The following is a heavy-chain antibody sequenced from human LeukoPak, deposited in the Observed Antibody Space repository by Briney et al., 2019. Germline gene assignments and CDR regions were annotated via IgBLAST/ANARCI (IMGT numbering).Heavy chain of an antibody. CDR3: ARHYGYYYDSSGYGSTFDP. J-gene: IGHJ5*02. D-gene: IGHD3-22*01. Sequence: PSETLSLTCTVSGGSISSYYWSWIRQPPGKGLEWIGYIYYSGSTNYNPSLKSRVTISVDTSKNQFSLKLSSVTAADTAVYYCARHYGYYYDSSGYGSTFDPWGQGTLVTVSS. V-gene: IGHV4-59*08. CDR1: GGSISSYY. CDR2: IYYSGST.